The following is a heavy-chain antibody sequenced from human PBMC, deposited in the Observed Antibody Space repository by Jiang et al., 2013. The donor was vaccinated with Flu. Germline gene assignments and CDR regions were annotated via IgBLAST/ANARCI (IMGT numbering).Heavy chain of an antibody. V-gene: IGHV3-48*03. CDR3: ARDGGYCTNGVCYTRPNYYGMDV. J-gene: IGHJ6*02. Sequence: EWVSYISSSGSTIYYADSVKGRFTISRDNAKNSLYLQMNSLRAEDTAVYYCARDGGYCTNGVCYTRPNYYGMDVWGQGTTVTVSS. D-gene: IGHD2-8*01. CDR2: ISSSGSTI.